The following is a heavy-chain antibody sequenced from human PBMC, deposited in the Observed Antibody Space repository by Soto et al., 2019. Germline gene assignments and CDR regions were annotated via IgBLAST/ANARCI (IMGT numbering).Heavy chain of an antibody. Sequence: QVQLVQSGAEVKKPGASVKVSCKASGYNFPNSGISWVRQAPGQGLEWMVWISAYNGNTFFSYKVEGRVTMTADTSTSTASMELRSLRSDDTAMYYCARDHYASAWYADYWGQGTLVTVSS. V-gene: IGHV1-18*01. D-gene: IGHD6-19*01. CDR1: GYNFPNSG. CDR2: ISAYNGNT. CDR3: ARDHYASAWYADY. J-gene: IGHJ4*02.